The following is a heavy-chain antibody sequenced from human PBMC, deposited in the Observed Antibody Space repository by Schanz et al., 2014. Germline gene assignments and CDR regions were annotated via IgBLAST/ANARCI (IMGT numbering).Heavy chain of an antibody. J-gene: IGHJ6*03. Sequence: QVQLQESGPGLVKPSQTLSLTCTVSGGSVSSGGDYWSWIRQHPGKGLEWIGEIYHTVSTNYNRSLKNRVTISVDTSKNQFSLKLSSVTAADTAVYYCARDNNFDYGDAFFNCYYYYMDVWGKGTTVTVSS. CDR2: IYHTVST. D-gene: IGHD4-17*01. V-gene: IGHV4-31*03. CDR3: ARDNNFDYGDAFFNCYYYYMDV. CDR1: GGSVSSGGDY.